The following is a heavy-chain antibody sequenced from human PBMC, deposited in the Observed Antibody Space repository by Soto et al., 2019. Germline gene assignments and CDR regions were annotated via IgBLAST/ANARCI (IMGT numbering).Heavy chain of an antibody. CDR3: ARGSKLGGFDY. D-gene: IGHD3-16*01. V-gene: IGHV1-46*01. J-gene: IGHJ4*02. CDR1: GYTFTNYY. CDR2: INPSGGST. Sequence: QVQLVQSGAEVRKPGASVKVSCKASGYTFTNYYMHWVRQAPGQGLEWMGIINPSGGSTSYAQKFQGRVTMTGATSTSTVYMELSSLRSEDKAVYYCARGSKLGGFDYWGQGTLVTVSS.